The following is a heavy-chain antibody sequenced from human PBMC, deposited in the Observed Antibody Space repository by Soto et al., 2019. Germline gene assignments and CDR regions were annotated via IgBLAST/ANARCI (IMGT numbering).Heavy chain of an antibody. Sequence: TSETLSLTCTVAGVSISSYYWSWIRQPPGKGLEWIGYIYYSGSTNYNPSLKSRVTIPVDTSKNQFSLKLSSVTAAGTGVYYFARVTFGGVGPGSSVAFDIWGQGTMVTVSS. J-gene: IGHJ3*02. CDR3: ARVTFGGVGPGSSVAFDI. V-gene: IGHV4-59*01. CDR1: GVSISSYY. CDR2: IYYSGST. D-gene: IGHD3-16*01.